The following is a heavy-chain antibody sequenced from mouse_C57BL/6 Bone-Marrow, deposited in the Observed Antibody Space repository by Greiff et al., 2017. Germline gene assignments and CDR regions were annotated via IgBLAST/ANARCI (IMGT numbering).Heavy chain of an antibody. CDR2: LNPNNGGT. V-gene: IGHV1-26*01. Sequence: VQLQQSGPELVKPGASVKISCKASGYTFTDYYMHWVNQSHGKSLEWIGDLNPNNGGTSYHQKFKGNATLTVDKSTSTAYMELRSLTSEDSAVYYCASPLAMDYWGQGTSVTVSS. J-gene: IGHJ4*01. CDR3: ASPLAMDY. CDR1: GYTFTDYY.